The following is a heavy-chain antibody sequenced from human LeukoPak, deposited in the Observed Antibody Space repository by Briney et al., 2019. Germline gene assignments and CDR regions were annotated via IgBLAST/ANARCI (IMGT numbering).Heavy chain of an antibody. CDR2: ISGSGGST. CDR3: AKTSHRSRAHYYYYYYMDV. CDR1: GFTFSNSA. Sequence: GGSLRLSCAASGFTFSNSALSWVRQAPGKGLEWVSDISGSGGSTYYADSVKGRFTISRDNSKNTLYLQMNSLRAEDTAVYYYAKTSHRSRAHYYYYYYMDVWGKGTTVTISS. V-gene: IGHV3-23*01. J-gene: IGHJ6*03. D-gene: IGHD6-13*01.